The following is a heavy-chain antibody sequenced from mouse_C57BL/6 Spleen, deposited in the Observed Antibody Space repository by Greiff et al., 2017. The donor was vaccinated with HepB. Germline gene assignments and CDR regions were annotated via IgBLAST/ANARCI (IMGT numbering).Heavy chain of an antibody. D-gene: IGHD1-1*01. V-gene: IGHV1-82*01. Sequence: VQLQQSGPELVKSGASVKISCKASGYAFSSSWMNWVKQRPGKGLEWIGRIYPGDGDTNYNGKFKGKATLTADKSSSTAYMQLSSLTSEDSAVYFCARSDYYGSSMDYWGQGTSVTVSS. CDR3: ARSDYYGSSMDY. CDR1: GYAFSSSW. CDR2: IYPGDGDT. J-gene: IGHJ4*01.